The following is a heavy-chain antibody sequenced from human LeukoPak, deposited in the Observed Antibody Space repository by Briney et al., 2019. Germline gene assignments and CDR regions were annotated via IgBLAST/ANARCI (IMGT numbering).Heavy chain of an antibody. Sequence: GASVKVSCKASGYTFTIYYIHWVRQAPGQGLEWMGVINPSGGSTSYAQKFQGRVTMTRDMSTSTVYMELSSLRSEDTAAYYCARDRAVTVTTYYFDYWGQGTLVTVSS. CDR3: ARDRAVTVTTYYFDY. V-gene: IGHV1-46*01. J-gene: IGHJ4*02. D-gene: IGHD4-17*01. CDR2: INPSGGST. CDR1: GYTFTIYY.